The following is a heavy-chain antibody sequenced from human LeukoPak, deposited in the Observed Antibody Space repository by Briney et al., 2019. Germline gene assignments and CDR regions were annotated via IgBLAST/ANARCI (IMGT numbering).Heavy chain of an antibody. V-gene: IGHV4-4*07. D-gene: IGHD6-13*01. Sequence: PSETLSLTCTVSGGSISSYYWSWIRQPAGKGLEWIGRIYTSGSTNYNPSLKSRVTMSVDTSKNQFSLKLTSLTAADTAIYYCTREGRASHSGYWGQGTLVTVSS. CDR3: TREGRASHSGY. J-gene: IGHJ4*02. CDR2: IYTSGST. CDR1: GGSISSYY.